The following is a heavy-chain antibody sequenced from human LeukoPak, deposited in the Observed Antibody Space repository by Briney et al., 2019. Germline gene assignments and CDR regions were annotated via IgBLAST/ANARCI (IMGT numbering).Heavy chain of an antibody. CDR1: GYTFTGYY. V-gene: IGHV1-2*02. CDR2: INPNSGGT. D-gene: IGHD2-2*01. CDR3: ARGYVVPAATLESYVDY. J-gene: IGHJ4*02. Sequence: GASVKVSCKASGYTFTGYYMHWVRQAPGQGLEWMGWINPNSGGTNYAQKFQGRVTMTRDTSISTAYMELSRLRSDDTAVYYCARGYVVPAATLESYVDYWGQGTLVTVSS.